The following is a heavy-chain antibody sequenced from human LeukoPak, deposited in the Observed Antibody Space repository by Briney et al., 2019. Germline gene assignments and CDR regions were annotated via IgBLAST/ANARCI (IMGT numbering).Heavy chain of an antibody. CDR1: RFTFTNAW. V-gene: IGHV3-15*01. Sequence: GGSLRLSCAASRFTFTNAWMSWVRQAPGKGLEWVGCIKTKTEVGTTDYAAPVKGRFTISRDDSKNTLYLQMNSLKTEDTAVYYCSTDRHGSDSFDPWGQGTLVTVSS. J-gene: IGHJ5*02. CDR2: IKTKTEVGTT. D-gene: IGHD3-10*01. CDR3: STDRHGSDSFDP.